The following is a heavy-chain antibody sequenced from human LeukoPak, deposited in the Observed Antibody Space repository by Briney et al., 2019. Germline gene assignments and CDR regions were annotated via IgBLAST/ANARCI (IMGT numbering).Heavy chain of an antibody. CDR2: INPNSGGT. V-gene: IGHV1-2*02. D-gene: IGHD3-10*01. Sequence: GASVKVSCKASGYTFTGYYMHWVRQAPGQGLEWMGWINPNSGGTNYAQKFQGRVTMTRDTSISTAYMELSRLRSDDTAVYYCARVTMVRGLILDYWGQGTLVTVSS. CDR3: ARVTMVRGLILDY. J-gene: IGHJ4*02. CDR1: GYTFTGYY.